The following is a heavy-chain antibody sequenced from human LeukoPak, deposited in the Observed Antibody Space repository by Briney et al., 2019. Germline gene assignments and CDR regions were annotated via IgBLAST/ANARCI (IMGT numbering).Heavy chain of an antibody. D-gene: IGHD1-26*01. V-gene: IGHV1-2*02. J-gene: IGHJ6*03. CDR3: ARDIVNHYYYYMDV. CDR1: GYTFTGYY. Sequence: ASVKVSCKXSGYTFTGYYMHWVRQAPGQGLERMGWINPNSGGTNYAQKFQGRVTMTRDTSISTAYMELGRLRSDDTAVYYCARDIVNHYYYYMDVWGKGTTVTVSS. CDR2: INPNSGGT.